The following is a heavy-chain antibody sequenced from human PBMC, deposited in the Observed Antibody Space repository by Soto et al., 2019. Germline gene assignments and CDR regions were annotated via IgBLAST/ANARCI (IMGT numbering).Heavy chain of an antibody. CDR1: GDSYSISTYS. CDR3: AGMPYTSGLRFDP. Sequence: KPSETLSHTCNMSGDSYSISTYSWSWIRQPPGKALQWIGFIYQSGVTSYNPSLASRVSISLDRSNNQCSLKLKSVTAADTAVYFCAGMPYTSGLRFDPWGPGTLVTSPQ. V-gene: IGHV4-30-2*01. CDR2: IYQSGVT. J-gene: IGHJ5*02. D-gene: IGHD6-19*01.